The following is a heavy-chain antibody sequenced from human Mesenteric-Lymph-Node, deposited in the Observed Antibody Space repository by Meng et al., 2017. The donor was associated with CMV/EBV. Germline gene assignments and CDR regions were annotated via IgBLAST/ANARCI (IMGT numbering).Heavy chain of an antibody. CDR2: IYHSGST. J-gene: IGHJ1*01. V-gene: IGHV4-4*02. CDR1: GGSISSGNW. D-gene: IGHD3-10*01. Sequence: GGSISSGNWGSWVRQPRGEGLEWIGNIYHSGSTNYDPSLKSRVTISVDKSKSQFSLKLSSVTAADTAVYYCATNYYGSGSYHGDFQHWGQGTLVTVSS. CDR3: ATNYYGSGSYHGDFQH.